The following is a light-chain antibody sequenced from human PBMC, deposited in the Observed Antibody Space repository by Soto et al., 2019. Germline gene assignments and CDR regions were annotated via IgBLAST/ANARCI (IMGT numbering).Light chain of an antibody. J-gene: IGKJ3*01. CDR2: DAS. CDR1: QDISNF. CDR3: QQDDNLPRFT. Sequence: DIQMTKSPSSLSASVGDRVTVTCQASQDISNFLNWCQQKPGKGPKILIYDASNLETGVPSRFSGSGSGTDLTFTISSLQPEDIATYYCQQDDNLPRFTFGPGTNVD. V-gene: IGKV1-33*01.